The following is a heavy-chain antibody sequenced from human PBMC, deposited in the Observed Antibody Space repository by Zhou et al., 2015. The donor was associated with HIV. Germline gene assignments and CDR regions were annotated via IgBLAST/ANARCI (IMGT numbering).Heavy chain of an antibody. CDR2: INAGNDNT. D-gene: IGHD3-3*01. V-gene: IGHV1-3*05. CDR1: GYTFTSYA. Sequence: QVQLVQSGAEEKKPGASVKVSCKASGYTFTSYAMHWVRQAPGQRLEWMGWINAGNDNTKYSQKFQGRVTITRDTSASTAYMELSSLRFEDTAVYYCAGQYYDFWSGYWTKFDPWGQGTLVTVSS. J-gene: IGHJ5*02. CDR3: AGQYYDFWSGYWTKFDP.